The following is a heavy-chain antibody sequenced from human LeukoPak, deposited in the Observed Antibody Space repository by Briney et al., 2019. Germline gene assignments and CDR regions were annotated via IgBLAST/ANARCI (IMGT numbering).Heavy chain of an antibody. CDR1: GFTFSSYA. D-gene: IGHD3-10*02. J-gene: IGHJ5*02. CDR3: AKDWRAVTYYYVGFDP. Sequence: TGGSLRLSCAASGFTFSSYAMSWVRQAPGKGLEWVSAISGSGGSTNYADSVKGRFTISRHNSKNTLYLQMNSLRAEDTAVYYCAKDWRAVTYYYVGFDPWGQGTLVTVSS. CDR2: ISGSGGST. V-gene: IGHV3-23*01.